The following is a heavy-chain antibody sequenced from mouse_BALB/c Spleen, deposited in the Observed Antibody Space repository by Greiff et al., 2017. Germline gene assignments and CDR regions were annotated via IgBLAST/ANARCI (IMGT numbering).Heavy chain of an antibody. Sequence: EVQLHQSGAELVKPGASVKLSCTASGFNIKDTYMHWVKQRPEQGLEWIGRIDPANGNTKYDPKFQGKATITADTSSSTAYLQLSSLTSEDTAVYYCARWYYGSSYWYFDVWGAGTTVTVSS. CDR3: ARWYYGSSYWYFDV. V-gene: IGHV14-3*02. CDR1: GFNIKDTY. CDR2: IDPANGNT. D-gene: IGHD1-1*01. J-gene: IGHJ1*01.